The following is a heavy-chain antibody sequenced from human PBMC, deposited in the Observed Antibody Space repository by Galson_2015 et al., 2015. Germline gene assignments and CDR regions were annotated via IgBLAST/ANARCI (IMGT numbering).Heavy chain of an antibody. V-gene: IGHV4-59*12. CDR1: GGSISSYY. J-gene: IGHJ4*02. CDR2: IYYSGST. D-gene: IGHD3-10*01. Sequence: ETLSLTCTVSGGSISSYYWSWIRQPPGRGLEWIGYIYYSGSTNYNPSLKSRVTISVDTSKNQFSLKLSSVTAADTAVYYCAREYYYGSGSGLGYWGQGTLVTVSS. CDR3: AREYYYGSGSGLGY.